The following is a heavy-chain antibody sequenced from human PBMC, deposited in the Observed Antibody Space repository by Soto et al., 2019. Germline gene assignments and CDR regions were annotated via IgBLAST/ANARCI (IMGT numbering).Heavy chain of an antibody. V-gene: IGHV1-2*04. D-gene: IGHD3-22*01. J-gene: IGHJ3*02. Sequence: ASVKVSCKASGYTFTGYYMHWVRQAPGQGLEWMGWINPNSGGTNYAQKFQGWVTMTRDTSISTAYMELSRLRSDETAVYYCARVGRYYYDSSSKSRDAFDIWGQGTMVTVSS. CDR2: INPNSGGT. CDR1: GYTFTGYY. CDR3: ARVGRYYYDSSSKSRDAFDI.